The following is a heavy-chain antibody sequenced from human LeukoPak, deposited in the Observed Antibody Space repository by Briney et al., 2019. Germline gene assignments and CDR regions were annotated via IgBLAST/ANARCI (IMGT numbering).Heavy chain of an antibody. V-gene: IGHV3-23*01. D-gene: IGHD6-19*01. J-gene: IGHJ4*02. CDR3: AKLSYSSGWYPPDY. CDR1: GFTFSSYA. CDR2: ISGSGGST. Sequence: GGSLRLSCAASGFTFSSYAMSWVRQAPGKGLEWVSAISGSGGSTYYADSVKGRFTISRDNSKNTLYLQMNSLRAEDTAVYYCAKLSYSSGWYPPDYWGQGTLVTVSS.